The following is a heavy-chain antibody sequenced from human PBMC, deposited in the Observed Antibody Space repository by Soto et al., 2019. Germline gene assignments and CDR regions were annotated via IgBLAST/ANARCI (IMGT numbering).Heavy chain of an antibody. V-gene: IGHV1-8*01. CDR1: GYTFTSYD. CDR2: MNPNSGNT. Sequence: VKVSCKASGYTFTSYDINWVRQATGQGLEWMGWMNPNSGNTGYAQKFQGRVTMTRNTSISTAYMELSSLRSEDTAVYYCARDQDDPYYYYGMDVWGQGTTVTVSS. CDR3: ARDQDDPYYYYGMDV. J-gene: IGHJ6*02. D-gene: IGHD2-2*01.